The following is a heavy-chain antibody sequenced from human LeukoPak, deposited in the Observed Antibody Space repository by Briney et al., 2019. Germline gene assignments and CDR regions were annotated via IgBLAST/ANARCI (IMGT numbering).Heavy chain of an antibody. J-gene: IGHJ4*02. Sequence: GGSLRLSCAASGFTFSSYVMHWVRQAPGKGLEWVAVISYDGSTQYYADSVTGRFTISRDNSKNTLYLQMNSLRAEDTAVYYCAKEYYDFWSGYYTDNYFDYWGQGTLVTVSS. V-gene: IGHV3-30*04. CDR1: GFTFSSYV. CDR3: AKEYYDFWSGYYTDNYFDY. D-gene: IGHD3-3*01. CDR2: ISYDGSTQ.